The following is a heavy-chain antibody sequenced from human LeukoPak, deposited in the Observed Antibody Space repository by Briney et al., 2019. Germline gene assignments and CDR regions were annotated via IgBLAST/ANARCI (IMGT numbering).Heavy chain of an antibody. CDR3: ARGRTYYDFWSGYYMRDYFDY. J-gene: IGHJ4*02. D-gene: IGHD3-3*01. V-gene: IGHV4-39*07. CDR1: GGSISSSSYY. CDR2: IYYSGST. Sequence: SETLSLTCTVSGGSISSSSYYWGWIRQPPGKGLEWIGSIYYSGSTYYNPSLKSRVTISVDTSKNQFSLKLSSVTAADTAVYYCARGRTYYDFWSGYYMRDYFDYWGQGTLVTVSS.